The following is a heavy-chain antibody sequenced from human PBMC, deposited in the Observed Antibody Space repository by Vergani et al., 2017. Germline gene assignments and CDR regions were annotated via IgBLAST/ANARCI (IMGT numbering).Heavy chain of an antibody. Sequence: VQLLESGGGLVQPGGSLRLSCAASGFTFSSYDMSWVRQAPGKGLEWIGSIYYSGSTYYTPSLKSRVTISLDTSKNQFSLKLSSVTAADTAVYYCARHRPYGGRGPGKIDYWGQGTLVTVSS. J-gene: IGHJ4*02. CDR3: ARHRPYGGRGPGKIDY. D-gene: IGHD3-10*01. CDR1: GFTFSSYD. CDR2: IYYSGST. V-gene: IGHV4-39*01.